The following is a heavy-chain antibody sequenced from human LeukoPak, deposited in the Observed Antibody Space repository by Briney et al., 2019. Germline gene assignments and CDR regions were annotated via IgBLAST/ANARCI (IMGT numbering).Heavy chain of an antibody. CDR2: INPNSGGT. J-gene: IGHJ4*02. CDR1: GYTFTGYY. CDR3: ATDATGYSYGYGYYFDY. Sequence: ASVKVSCKASGYTFTGYYMHWVRQAPGQGLEWMGWINPNSGGTNYAQKFQGRVTMTEDTSTDTAYMELSSLRSEDTAVYYCATDATGYSYGYGYYFDYWGQGTLVTVSS. D-gene: IGHD5-18*01. V-gene: IGHV1-2*02.